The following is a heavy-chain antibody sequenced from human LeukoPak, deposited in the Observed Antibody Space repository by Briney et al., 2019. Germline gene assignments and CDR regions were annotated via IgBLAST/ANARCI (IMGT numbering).Heavy chain of an antibody. CDR3: ARHSDSWRYFDY. D-gene: IGHD6-13*01. V-gene: IGHV4-59*01. J-gene: IGHJ4*02. CDR2: IYYSGST. CDR1: GGSISSYY. Sequence: SETLSLTCTVSGGSISSYYWSWLRQPPGKGLEWIGYIYYSGSTNYNPSLKSRVIMSVDTSKNQFSLKLSSVTAADTAVYYCARHSDSWRYFDYWGQGTLGTVSS.